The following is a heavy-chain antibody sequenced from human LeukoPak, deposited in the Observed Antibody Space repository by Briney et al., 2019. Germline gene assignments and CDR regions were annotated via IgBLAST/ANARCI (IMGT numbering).Heavy chain of an antibody. V-gene: IGHV1-2*02. CDR3: ARNYDSSGYPVDY. Sequence: ASVKVSCKASGYTFTSYYMHWVRQAPGQGLEWMGWINPNSGGTNYAQKFQGRVTMTRDTSISTAYMELSRLRSDDTAVYYCARNYDSSGYPVDYWGQGTLVTVSS. D-gene: IGHD3-22*01. CDR2: INPNSGGT. CDR1: GYTFTSYY. J-gene: IGHJ4*02.